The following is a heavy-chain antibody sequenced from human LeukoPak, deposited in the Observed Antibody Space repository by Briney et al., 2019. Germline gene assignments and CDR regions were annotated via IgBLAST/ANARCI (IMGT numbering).Heavy chain of an antibody. J-gene: IGHJ4*02. D-gene: IGHD5-24*01. V-gene: IGHV3-7*01. Sequence: GRSLRLSCAASGFTFSSYAMHWVRQAPGKGLEWVANIKQDGSEKYYVDSVKGRFTISRDNAKNSLYLQMNSLRAEDTAVYYCARESRDGYNFDYWGQGTLVTVSS. CDR3: ARESRDGYNFDY. CDR1: GFTFSSYA. CDR2: IKQDGSEK.